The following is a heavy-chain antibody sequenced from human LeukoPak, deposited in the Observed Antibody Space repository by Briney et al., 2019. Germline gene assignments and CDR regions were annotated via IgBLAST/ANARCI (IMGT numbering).Heavy chain of an antibody. CDR2: INPSGGST. V-gene: IGHV1-46*01. CDR3: ARAGYSSPRGWLDP. Sequence: GASVKVSCKASGYTFTRYYIHWVRQAPGQGLEWMGIINPSGGSTSYAQKFQGRVTTTRDMSTSTVYMELSSLRSEDTAVYYCARAGYSSPRGWLDPWGQGTLVTVSS. J-gene: IGHJ5*02. D-gene: IGHD6-13*01. CDR1: GYTFTRYY.